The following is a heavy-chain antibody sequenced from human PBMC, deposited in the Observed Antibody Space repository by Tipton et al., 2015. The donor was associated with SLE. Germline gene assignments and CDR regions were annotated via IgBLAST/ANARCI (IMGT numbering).Heavy chain of an antibody. CDR3: ARDARYSSRRDFDS. CDR2: MHHGGGT. D-gene: IGHD6-13*01. J-gene: IGHJ4*02. V-gene: IGHV4-39*07. CDR1: GGSISTGAYY. Sequence: LRLSCTVSGGSISTGAYYWGWIRQPPGKGMEWIGSMHHGGGTFCSPSLKSRVTISLDTSMNQFSLKLSSVTAADTAVYYCARDARYSSRRDFDSWGQGTLVTVSS.